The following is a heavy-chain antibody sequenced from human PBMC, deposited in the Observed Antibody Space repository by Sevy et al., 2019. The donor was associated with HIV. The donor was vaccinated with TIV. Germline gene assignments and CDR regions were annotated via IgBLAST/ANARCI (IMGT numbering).Heavy chain of an antibody. V-gene: IGHV4-31*03. CDR1: GGSISSGGYY. J-gene: IGHJ6*02. CDR2: IYYSGST. Sequence: TLSLTCTVSGGSISSGGYYWSWIRQHPGKGLEWIGYIYYSGSTYYNPSLKSRVTISVDTSKNQFSLKLSSVTAADTAVYYCARDKGSITMVRGVPPYGMDVWGQGTTVTVSS. CDR3: ARDKGSITMVRGVPPYGMDV. D-gene: IGHD3-10*01.